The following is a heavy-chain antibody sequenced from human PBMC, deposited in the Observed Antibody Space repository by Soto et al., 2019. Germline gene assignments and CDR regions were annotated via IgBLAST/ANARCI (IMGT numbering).Heavy chain of an antibody. CDR3: ASVVVGSRLSLDY. D-gene: IGHD1-26*01. J-gene: IGHJ4*02. Sequence: QVQLVQSGAEVKKPGSSVTVSCKASGGTFSSYTISWVRQAPGQGLEWMAGISPIFGTPIYAQKYQYRVTITADDSTMTAYMEMNRLTSEDTAVYYCASVVVGSRLSLDYWGQGTLVTISS. V-gene: IGHV1-69*01. CDR1: GGTFSSYT. CDR2: ISPIFGTP.